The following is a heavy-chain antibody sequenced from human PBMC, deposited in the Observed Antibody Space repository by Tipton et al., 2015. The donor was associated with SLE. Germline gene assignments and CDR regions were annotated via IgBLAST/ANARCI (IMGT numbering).Heavy chain of an antibody. Sequence: QVQLVQSGAEVKKPGASVKVSCKASGYTFTSYDINWVRQATGQGLEWMGWMNPNSGNTGYAQKFQGRVTMTRNTSISTAYMELSSLRSEDTAVYYCARGRKGGNPGRSLSDYYYGMDVWGQGTTVTVSS. CDR2: MNPNSGNT. J-gene: IGHJ6*02. V-gene: IGHV1-8*01. CDR3: ARGRKGGNPGRSLSDYYYGMDV. D-gene: IGHD4-23*01. CDR1: GYTFTSYD.